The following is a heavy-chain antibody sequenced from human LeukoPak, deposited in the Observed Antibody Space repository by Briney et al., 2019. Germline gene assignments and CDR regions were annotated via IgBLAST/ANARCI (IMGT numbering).Heavy chain of an antibody. J-gene: IGHJ5*02. D-gene: IGHD4-17*01. CDR3: TKDPSGDYVGAFDP. CDR2: ISSGGDST. V-gene: IGHV3-23*01. Sequence: GGSLRLSCAASGFTFSSHVMSWVRQAPGKGLEWVSVISSGGDSTYYADSVKGRFTISRDNSKNTLYLQLNSLRAEDTAVYYCTKDPSGDYVGAFDPWGQGTLVTVSS. CDR1: GFTFSSHV.